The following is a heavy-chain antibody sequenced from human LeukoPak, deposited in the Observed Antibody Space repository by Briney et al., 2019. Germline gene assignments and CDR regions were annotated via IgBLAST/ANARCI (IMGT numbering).Heavy chain of an antibody. Sequence: PGGSLRLSCAASGFTFSSYWMHWVRQAPGKGLVWVSHINSDGSSTNYADSVKGRFTISRDIAKNTLYLQMNSLRAEDTAVYYCAKEVKTYYYDSSGYPPAYYFDYWGQGTLVTVSS. V-gene: IGHV3-74*01. CDR1: GFTFSSYW. D-gene: IGHD3-22*01. J-gene: IGHJ4*02. CDR2: INSDGSST. CDR3: AKEVKTYYYDSSGYPPAYYFDY.